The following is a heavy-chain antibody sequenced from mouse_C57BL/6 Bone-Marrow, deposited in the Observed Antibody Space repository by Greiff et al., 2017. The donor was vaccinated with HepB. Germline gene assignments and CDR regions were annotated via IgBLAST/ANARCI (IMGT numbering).Heavy chain of an antibody. Sequence: QVQLQQPGAELVKPGASVKMSCKASGYTFTSYWITWVKQRPGQGLEWIGDIFPGSGSTNYNEKFKSKATLTVDTSSSTAYMLLSSLTSEDSAVYYCARRGNSNYVAYWGQGTLVTVSA. V-gene: IGHV1-55*01. CDR1: GYTFTSYW. D-gene: IGHD2-5*01. CDR2: IFPGSGST. CDR3: ARRGNSNYVAY. J-gene: IGHJ3*01.